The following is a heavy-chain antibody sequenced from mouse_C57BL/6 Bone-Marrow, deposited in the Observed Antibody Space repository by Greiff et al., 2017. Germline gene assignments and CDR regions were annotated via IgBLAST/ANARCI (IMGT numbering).Heavy chain of an antibody. CDR3: ARGGGWLLQGFDY. D-gene: IGHD2-3*01. V-gene: IGHV1-52*01. CDR2: IDPSDSET. CDR1: GYTFTSYW. Sequence: QVQLQQPGAELVRPGSSVKLSCKASGYTFTSYWMHWVQQRPIQGLEWIGNIDPSDSETHSNQKFTDKATLTFHKSSSTAYMQLSSLTSEDSAVYYCARGGGWLLQGFDYGGQGTTLTVSS. J-gene: IGHJ2*01.